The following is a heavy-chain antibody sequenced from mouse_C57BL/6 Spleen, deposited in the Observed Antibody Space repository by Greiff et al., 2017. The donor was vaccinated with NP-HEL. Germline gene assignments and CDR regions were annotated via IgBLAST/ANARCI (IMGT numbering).Heavy chain of an antibody. J-gene: IGHJ3*01. Sequence: EVQLQQSGAELVRPGASVKLSCTASGFNIKDDYMHWVKQRPEQGLEWIGWIDPENGDTEYASKFQGKATITADTSSNTAYLQLSSLTSEDTAVYYCTHYDGYYYRFAYWGQGTLVTVSA. CDR1: GFNIKDDY. V-gene: IGHV14-4*01. CDR2: IDPENGDT. D-gene: IGHD2-3*01. CDR3: THYDGYYYRFAY.